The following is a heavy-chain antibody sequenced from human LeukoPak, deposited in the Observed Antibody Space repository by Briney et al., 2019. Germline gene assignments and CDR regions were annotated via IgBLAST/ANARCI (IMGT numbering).Heavy chain of an antibody. CDR1: GFTFSSYA. V-gene: IGHV3-23*01. CDR3: ATRGTLGGSGSYGLDH. CDR2: ISRSGDNT. D-gene: IGHD3-10*01. J-gene: IGHJ4*02. Sequence: GGSLRLFCAASGFTFSSYAMSWVRQARGKGLEGVSAISRSGDNTFYADSLKGRFTISRDNSKNTLYLQMNSLRDEDTAVYYCATRGTLGGSGSYGLDHWGQGTLVTVSS.